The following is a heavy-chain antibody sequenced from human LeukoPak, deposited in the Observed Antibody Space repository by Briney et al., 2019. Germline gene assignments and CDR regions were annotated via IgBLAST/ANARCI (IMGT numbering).Heavy chain of an antibody. D-gene: IGHD2-2*01. CDR3: ARRFKNCSSGSCYFWFVP. J-gene: IGHJ5*02. V-gene: IGHV5-51*01. CDR1: GYSFTSYW. CDR2: IYPGDSDT. Sequence: GESLKISCKGSGYSFTSYWIGWVRQMPGKGLEWMGIIYPGDSDTRYSPSFQGQVTISADKSISTAYLQWSSLKASDTAMHYCARRFKNCSSGSCYFWFVPWGQGTLVTVSS.